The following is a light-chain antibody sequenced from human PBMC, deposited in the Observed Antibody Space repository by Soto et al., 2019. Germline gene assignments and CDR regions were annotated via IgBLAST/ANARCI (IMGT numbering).Light chain of an antibody. CDR1: QTIFYNFNHKSY. J-gene: IGKJ4*01. Sequence: TQSPDSLAGSLGEGATINCRSSQTIFYNFNHKSYLAWYQQRPGQPPRLLMYWASTRAYGVPDRFSGSGSGTDFTLTISSLQAEDVAVYSCQGTFTFGGGTKVDIK. CDR3: QGTFT. CDR2: WAS. V-gene: IGKV4-1*01.